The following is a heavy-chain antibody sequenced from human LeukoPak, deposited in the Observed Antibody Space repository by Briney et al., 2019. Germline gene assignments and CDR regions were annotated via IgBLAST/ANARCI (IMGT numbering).Heavy chain of an antibody. V-gene: IGHV4-34*01. CDR1: GGSFNIYY. J-gene: IGHJ6*03. CDR3: ARRRNYGRNYYIDV. D-gene: IGHD1-7*01. CDR2: MNDGGTI. Sequence: PSETLSLTCAVYGGSFNIYYWSWIRQSPEKGLEWIGEMNDGGTINYNPSLLSRVTVSLDRSKNQFSLRLTSVTSADTAVYYCARRRNYGRNYYIDVWGSGATVTVSS.